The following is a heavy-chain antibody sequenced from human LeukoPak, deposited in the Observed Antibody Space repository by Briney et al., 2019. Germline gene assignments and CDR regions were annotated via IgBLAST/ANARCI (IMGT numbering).Heavy chain of an antibody. V-gene: IGHV1-69*06. Sequence: ASVKVSCKASGGTFSSYAISWVRQAPGQGLEWMGGIIPIFGTANYAQKFQGRVTITADKSTSTAYMELSSLRSEGTAVYYCARAGSFSSSYGISWDYWGQGALVAVSS. CDR3: ARAGSFSSSYGISWDY. J-gene: IGHJ4*02. CDR2: IIPIFGTA. D-gene: IGHD2-15*01. CDR1: GGTFSSYA.